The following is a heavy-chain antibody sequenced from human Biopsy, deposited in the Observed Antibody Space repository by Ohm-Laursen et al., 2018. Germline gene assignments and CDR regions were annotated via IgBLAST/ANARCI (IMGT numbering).Heavy chain of an antibody. J-gene: IGHJ4*02. V-gene: IGHV4-59*08. CDR2: ISNSGNT. CDR1: GDSINSSY. D-gene: IGHD2-15*01. CDR3: ARRGSGGRSFDY. Sequence: GTLSLTCAVSGDSINSSYWSWIRQAPGKGLEWIGFISNSGNTNHNPSLKSRVTISADTSKNQFSLKLGSVTVADTAVFYCARRGSGGRSFDYWGQGSLVTVSS.